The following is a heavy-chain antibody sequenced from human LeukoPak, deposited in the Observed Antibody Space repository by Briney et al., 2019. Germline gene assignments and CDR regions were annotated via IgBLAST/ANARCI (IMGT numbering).Heavy chain of an antibody. CDR2: IYYSGNT. D-gene: IGHD3-10*01. CDR3: AKRSYGSGSHDY. V-gene: IGHV4-59*01. Sequence: PLETLSLTCTVSGDSINGFYWNWIRQPPGKGLEWIGYIYYSGNTNYNPSLKSRVTISVDTSKNQFSLKLSSVTAADTAVYYCAKRSYGSGSHDYWGQGTLVTVSS. J-gene: IGHJ4*02. CDR1: GDSINGFY.